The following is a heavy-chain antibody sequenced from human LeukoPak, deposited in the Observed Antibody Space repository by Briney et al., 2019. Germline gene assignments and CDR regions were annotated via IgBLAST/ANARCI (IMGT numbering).Heavy chain of an antibody. CDR2: VYYSGSTSGTT. CDR1: GGSISSSVYY. V-gene: IGHV4-39*01. D-gene: IGHD1-20*01. CDR3: ARHGGRYNWSPSD. Sequence: SETLSLTCTVSGGSISSSVYYWGWIRQPPGKGLEWIGSVYYSGSTSGTTYYNTSLESRVTISVDTSQSQFSLKLSSVTAADTVVYSCARHGGRYNWSPSDGARGIVVTVSS. J-gene: IGHJ4*02.